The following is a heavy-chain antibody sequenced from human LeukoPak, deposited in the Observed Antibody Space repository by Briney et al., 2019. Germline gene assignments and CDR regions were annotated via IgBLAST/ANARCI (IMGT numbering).Heavy chain of an antibody. V-gene: IGHV3-48*01. CDR1: GFTFSSYS. CDR3: AEDPTDIVVVPAAMWGGFDY. CDR2: ISSSISTI. Sequence: GGSLRLSCAASGFTFSSYSMNWVRQAPGEGLEWVSYISSSISTIYYVGSVKGLFTISRDKAKNSRYLQMNSLRAEDTAVYYCAEDPTDIVVVPAAMWGGFDYWGQGTLVTVSS. D-gene: IGHD2-2*01. J-gene: IGHJ4*02.